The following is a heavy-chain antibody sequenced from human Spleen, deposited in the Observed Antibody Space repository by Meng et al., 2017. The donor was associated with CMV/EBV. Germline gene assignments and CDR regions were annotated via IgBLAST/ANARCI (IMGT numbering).Heavy chain of an antibody. CDR3: AKARAYCSSTSCYKAGMDV. D-gene: IGHD2-2*02. CDR1: GFVFSDYW. J-gene: IGHJ6*02. CDR2: IRPDGSEK. V-gene: IGHV3-7*01. Sequence: GGSLRLSCVGSGFVFSDYWMAWVRQAPGKGLEWVANIRPDGSEKYYVDSVRGRFTISRDNSKNTLYLQMNSLRAEDTAVYYCAKARAYCSSTSCYKAGMDVWGQGTTVTVSS.